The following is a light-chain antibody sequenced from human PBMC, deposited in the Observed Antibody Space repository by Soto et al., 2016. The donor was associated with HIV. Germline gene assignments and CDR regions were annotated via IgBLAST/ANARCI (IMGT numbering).Light chain of an antibody. J-gene: IGLJ3*02. CDR3: NSRDSSGNHPV. Sequence: SSELTQDPAVSVALGQTVRITCQGDSLRSYYASWYQQKPGQAPVLVIYGKNNRPSGIPDRFSGSSSGNTASLTITGAQAEDEADYYCNSRDSSGNHPVFGGGTKADRP. V-gene: IGLV3-19*01. CDR1: SLRSYY. CDR2: GKN.